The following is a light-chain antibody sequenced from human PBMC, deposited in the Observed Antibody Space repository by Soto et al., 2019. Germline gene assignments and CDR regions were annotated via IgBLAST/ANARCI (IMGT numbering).Light chain of an antibody. CDR2: DAS. CDR3: QQRSNWPLT. Sequence: EIVLTQSPATLSLSPGERATLSCRASQSVSSYLAWYQQKPGLAPRLLIYDASNRATGIPARFSGSGSGTDFTLTISSLEPEDFAVYYGQQRSNWPLTFGGGTKVEIK. J-gene: IGKJ4*01. V-gene: IGKV3-11*01. CDR1: QSVSSY.